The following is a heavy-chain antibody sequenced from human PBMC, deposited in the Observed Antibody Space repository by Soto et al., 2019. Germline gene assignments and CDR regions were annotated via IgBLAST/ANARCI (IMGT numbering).Heavy chain of an antibody. D-gene: IGHD6-25*01. V-gene: IGHV1-69*01. CDR3: ATATISPVSATLYHYGMDV. CDR2: IMPVFHTT. CDR1: GGTFNNLA. Sequence: QVQLVQSGAEGKKPGSSVKVSCQASGGTFNNLAFTWVRQAPGQGLEWLGGIMPVFHTTNIAQTFQDRITVTADDFTTTVYMEMTSLRYDDTAVYYCATATISPVSATLYHYGMDVWGQGTTVTVSS. J-gene: IGHJ6*02.